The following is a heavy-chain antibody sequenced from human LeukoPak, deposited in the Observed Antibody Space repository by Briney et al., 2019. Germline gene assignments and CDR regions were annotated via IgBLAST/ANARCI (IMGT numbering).Heavy chain of an antibody. CDR2: IKQDGSEK. CDR1: GFTFSSYS. J-gene: IGHJ6*02. D-gene: IGHD2-15*01. Sequence: GGSLRLSSAASGFTFSSYSMSWVRQAPGKGLEWVANIKQDGSEKYYVDSVKGRFTISRDNAKNSLYLQMNSLRAEDTAVYYCARERLCSGGSCYSGYYYGMDVWGQGTTVTVSS. V-gene: IGHV3-7*01. CDR3: ARERLCSGGSCYSGYYYGMDV.